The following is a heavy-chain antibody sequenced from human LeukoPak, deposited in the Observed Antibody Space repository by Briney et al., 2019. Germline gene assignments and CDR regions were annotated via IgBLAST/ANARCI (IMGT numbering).Heavy chain of an antibody. CDR1: GFIFSTYS. V-gene: IGHV3-30*04. CDR2: ISYDGSIK. D-gene: IGHD2-8*01. J-gene: IGHJ4*02. CDR3: AKDTSIGKYCTNGVCSPFDY. Sequence: GGSLRLSCAASGFIFSTYSMHWVRQAPGRGLEWVSVISYDGSIKYYADSVRGRFTISRDNSRNTLYLQMISLRPEDTAVYYCAKDTSIGKYCTNGVCSPFDYWGQGTLVTVSS.